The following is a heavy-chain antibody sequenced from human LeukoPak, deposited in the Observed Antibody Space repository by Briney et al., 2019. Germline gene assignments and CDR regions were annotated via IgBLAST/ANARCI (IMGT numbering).Heavy chain of an antibody. Sequence: SETLSLTCAVYGGSSSGYYWSWIRQPPGKGLEWIGEINHSGSTNYNPSLKSRVTISVDTSKNQFSLKLSSVTAADTAVYYCARGPRRQYYDYVWGSYRRIPFDYWGQGTLVTVSS. CDR3: ARGPRRQYYDYVWGSYRRIPFDY. D-gene: IGHD3-16*02. CDR1: GGSSSGYY. CDR2: INHSGST. V-gene: IGHV4-34*01. J-gene: IGHJ4*02.